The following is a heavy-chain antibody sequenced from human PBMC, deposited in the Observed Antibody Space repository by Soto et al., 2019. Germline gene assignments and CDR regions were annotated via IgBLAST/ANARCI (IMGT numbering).Heavy chain of an antibody. J-gene: IGHJ5*02. V-gene: IGHV4-34*01. D-gene: IGHD3-3*01. Sequence: QVQLQQWGAGLLKPSETLSLTCAVYGGAFSGYYWCWIRQPPGKGLEWIGDINHSGSTNYNPSLQGRVTISVDTSKNQFSLNLRFVNPADKAVYYCARCSLRITIFRVVTTLPHGGNSFDPWGQGTMVTVSS. CDR1: GGAFSGYY. CDR2: INHSGST. CDR3: ARCSLRITIFRVVTTLPHGGNSFDP.